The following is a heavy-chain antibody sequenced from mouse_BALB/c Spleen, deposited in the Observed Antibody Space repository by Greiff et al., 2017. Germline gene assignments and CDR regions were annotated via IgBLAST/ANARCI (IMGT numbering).Heavy chain of an antibody. CDR3: ARGDYAMDY. V-gene: IGHV5-6-3*01. Sequence: DVMLVESGGGLVQPGGSLKLSCAASGFTFSSYGMSWVRQTPDKRLELVATINSNGGSTYYPDSVKGRFTISRDNAKNTLYLQMSSLKSEDTAMYYCARGDYAMDYWGQGTSVTVSS. J-gene: IGHJ4*01. CDR2: INSNGGST. CDR1: GFTFSSYG.